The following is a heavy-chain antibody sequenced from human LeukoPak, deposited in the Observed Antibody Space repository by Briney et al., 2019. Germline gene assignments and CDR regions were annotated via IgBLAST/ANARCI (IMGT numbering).Heavy chain of an antibody. CDR2: ISGSGGST. D-gene: IGHD4-17*01. J-gene: IGHJ4*02. V-gene: IGHV3-23*01. CDR1: GFTFSSYA. CDR3: AKDHDYGDRRDY. Sequence: GGPLRLSCGASGFTFSSYAMSWVRQAPGKGLEWVSAISGSGGSTYYADSVKGRFTISRDNSKNTLYLQMNSLRAEDTAVYYCAKDHDYGDRRDYWGQGTLVTVSS.